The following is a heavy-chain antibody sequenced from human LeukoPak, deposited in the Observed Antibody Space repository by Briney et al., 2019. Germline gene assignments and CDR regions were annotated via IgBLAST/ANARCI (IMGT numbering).Heavy chain of an antibody. Sequence: SQTLSLTCTVSGGSISSGDYYWSWIRQPPGKGLEWFGYIYYSGSTYYNPSLKSRVTISVDTSKNQFSLKLSSVTAADTAVYYCARVGDSSGYDYPNWFDPWGQGTLVTVSS. CDR3: ARVGDSSGYDYPNWFDP. D-gene: IGHD5-12*01. CDR2: IYYSGST. J-gene: IGHJ5*02. V-gene: IGHV4-30-4*01. CDR1: GGSISSGDYY.